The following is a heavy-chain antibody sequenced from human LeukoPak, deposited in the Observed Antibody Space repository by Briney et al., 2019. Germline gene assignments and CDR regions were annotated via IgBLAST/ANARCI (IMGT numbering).Heavy chain of an antibody. CDR1: GFTFDDYA. J-gene: IGHJ3*02. D-gene: IGHD5-12*01. CDR3: AKDSGYSGYDYDAFDI. V-gene: IGHV3-9*03. Sequence: GRSLRLSCAASGFTFDDYAMHWVRQAPGKGLEWVSGISWNSGSIGYADSVKGRFTISRDNAKNSLYLQMNSLRAEDMASYYCAKDSGYSGYDYDAFDIWGQGTMVTVSS. CDR2: ISWNSGSI.